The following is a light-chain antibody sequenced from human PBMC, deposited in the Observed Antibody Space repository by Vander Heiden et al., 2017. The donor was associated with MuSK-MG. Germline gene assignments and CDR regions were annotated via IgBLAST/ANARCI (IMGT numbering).Light chain of an antibody. J-gene: IGKJ4*01. CDR2: YAS. CDR3: HQSSSLHS. Sequence: EIALTQSPDFLSLTPKETVTITYRASQSFGRDLHWYQQKPDQSPKLLIKYASQSISGVPSRFSGSGSGTDFTLTINSLEAEDAATYFWHQSSSLHSFGGGTKVEIK. CDR1: QSFGRD. V-gene: IGKV6-21*02.